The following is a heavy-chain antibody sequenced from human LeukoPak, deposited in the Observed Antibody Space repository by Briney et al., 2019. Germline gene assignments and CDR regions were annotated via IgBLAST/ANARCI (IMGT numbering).Heavy chain of an antibody. CDR3: ARVRGYYDFWSGPRGRLDP. CDR1: GGSFSGYY. Sequence: SETLSLTCAVYGGSFSGYYWSWIRQPPGKGLEWIGEINHSGSTNYNPSLKSRVTISVDTSKNQFSLKLSSVTAADTAVYYCARVRGYYDFWSGPRGRLDPWGQGTLVTVSS. CDR2: INHSGST. D-gene: IGHD3-3*01. V-gene: IGHV4-34*01. J-gene: IGHJ5*02.